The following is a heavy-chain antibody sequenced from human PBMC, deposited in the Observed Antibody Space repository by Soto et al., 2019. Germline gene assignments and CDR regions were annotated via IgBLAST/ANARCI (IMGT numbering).Heavy chain of an antibody. V-gene: IGHV1-18*04. CDR2: ISAYNGNT. J-gene: IGHJ3*02. D-gene: IGHD3-3*01. CDR1: CYSLTSYG. CDR3: ARVGELGDGLTGVLTIFRLVLGASDI. Sequence: VASVNVSCKASCYSLTSYGIILVRHSPLQWLELMGFISAYNGNTNYAQNLQGRVTMTTDTSTSTAYMELRSLRSDDTAVYYCARVGELGDGLTGVLTIFRLVLGASDICGKGKMLTVS.